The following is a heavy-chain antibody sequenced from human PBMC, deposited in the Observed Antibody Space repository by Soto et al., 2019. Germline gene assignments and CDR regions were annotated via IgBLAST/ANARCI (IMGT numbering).Heavy chain of an antibody. Sequence: QVQLVQSGAEVKKPGSSVKVSCKASGGTFSSYAISWVRQAPGQGLEWMGGIIPIFGTANYAQKFQGRVTITADESTSTAYFELSSLRSENTAVYYCASAGSSSSIKEYYFAYWGQGTLVTVSS. CDR2: IIPIFGTA. CDR3: ASAGSSSSIKEYYFAY. J-gene: IGHJ4*02. CDR1: GGTFSSYA. D-gene: IGHD6-6*01. V-gene: IGHV1-69*01.